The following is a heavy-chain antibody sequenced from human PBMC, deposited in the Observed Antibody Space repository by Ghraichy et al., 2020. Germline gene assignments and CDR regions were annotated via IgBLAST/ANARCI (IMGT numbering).Heavy chain of an antibody. J-gene: IGHJ4*02. CDR2: VTASTAYR. Sequence: GGSLRLSCAASGFPFNDYFFTWVRQAPGKGLEWVSFVTASTAYRGYAESVKGRFTISRDDAENSVNLQMNSLRVEDTAVYYCVRTSRAEMVFDFWGRGTLVTVSS. D-gene: IGHD2-8*01. CDR3: VRTSRAEMVFDF. V-gene: IGHV3-11*06. CDR1: GFPFNDYF.